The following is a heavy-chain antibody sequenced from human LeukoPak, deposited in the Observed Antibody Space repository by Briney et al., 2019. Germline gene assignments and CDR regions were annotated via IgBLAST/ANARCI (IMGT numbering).Heavy chain of an antibody. V-gene: IGHV4-59*08. CDR3: AKWASDNRAFDL. D-gene: IGHD2-8*01. CDR1: GPSITSYY. J-gene: IGHJ4*02. CDR2: GHYSGNT. Sequence: PSETLALTCTVSGPSITSYYWNWIRQAPGQGPEWIGYGHYSGNTKYNPPLKSRVTISVDTSKNQFSLRLSSVTAADTAVYFCAKWASDNRAFDLWGQGTLVTVSS.